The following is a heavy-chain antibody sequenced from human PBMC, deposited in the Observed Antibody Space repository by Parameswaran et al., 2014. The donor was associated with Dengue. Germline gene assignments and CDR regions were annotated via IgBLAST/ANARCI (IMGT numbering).Heavy chain of an antibody. CDR2: IYPGDSDT. D-gene: IGHD3-10*01. V-gene: IGHV5-51*01. Sequence: GESLKISCKGSGYSFTTYWIGWVRHMPGKGLEWMGVIYPGDSDTRYSPSFQGQVTISADKSITTAYLQWSSLRASDTAMYYCARLRGSGSPLSNWFDPWGQGTLVTVSS. J-gene: IGHJ5*02. CDR1: GYSFTTYW. CDR3: ARLRGSGSPLSNWFDP.